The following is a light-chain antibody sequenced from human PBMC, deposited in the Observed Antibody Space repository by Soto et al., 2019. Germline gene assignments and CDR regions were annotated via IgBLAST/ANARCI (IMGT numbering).Light chain of an antibody. V-gene: IGKV3-15*01. Sequence: EIVMTQSPATLSVSPGERATLSCRASQSVSSNLAWYQQKPGQAPRLLIYGASTRATAIPARFSGSGSWTEYTLTISSLRSEDFAVYYWQQYNNWPPITFGQGTRLEIK. J-gene: IGKJ5*01. CDR2: GAS. CDR3: QQYNNWPPIT. CDR1: QSVSSN.